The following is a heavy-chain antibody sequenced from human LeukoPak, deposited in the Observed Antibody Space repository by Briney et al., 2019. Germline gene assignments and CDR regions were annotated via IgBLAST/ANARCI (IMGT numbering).Heavy chain of an antibody. J-gene: IGHJ6*03. CDR2: IIPIFGTA. Sequence: SVKVSCKASGGTFSSYAISWVRQAPGQGLEGMGGIIPIFGTANYAQKFQGRVTITTDESTNTAYMELSSLRSEDTAVYYCARDREDIVVVPAAKGGYYYYYMDVWGKGTTVTVSS. D-gene: IGHD2-2*01. CDR3: ARDREDIVVVPAAKGGYYYYYMDV. CDR1: GGTFSSYA. V-gene: IGHV1-69*05.